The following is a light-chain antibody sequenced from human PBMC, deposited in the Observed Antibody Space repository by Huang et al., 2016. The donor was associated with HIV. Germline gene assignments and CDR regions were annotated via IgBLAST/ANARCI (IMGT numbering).Light chain of an antibody. V-gene: IGKV3-11*01. CDR1: QSVSSY. Sequence: EIVLTQSPATLSLSPGERATLSCRASQSVSSYLAWYQQKPGQAPRLLIYDASNRATGIPARFSGSGYGTDFTLTISSLEPENVAVYYCQQRSNWPPALTFGGGTRVEIK. J-gene: IGKJ4*01. CDR2: DAS. CDR3: QQRSNWPPALT.